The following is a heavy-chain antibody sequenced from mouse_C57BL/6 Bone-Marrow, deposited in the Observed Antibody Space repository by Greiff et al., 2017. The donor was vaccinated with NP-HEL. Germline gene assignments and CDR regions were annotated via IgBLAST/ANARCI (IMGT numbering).Heavy chain of an antibody. Sequence: EVKVVESGPELVKPGASVKISCKASGYTFTDYYMNWVKQSHGKSLEWIGDINPNNGGTSYNQKFKGKATLTVDKSSSTAYMELRSLTSEDSAVYYCARTFTTPYYFDYWGQGTTLTVSS. CDR2: INPNNGGT. V-gene: IGHV1-26*01. D-gene: IGHD1-1*01. CDR1: GYTFTDYY. CDR3: ARTFTTPYYFDY. J-gene: IGHJ2*01.